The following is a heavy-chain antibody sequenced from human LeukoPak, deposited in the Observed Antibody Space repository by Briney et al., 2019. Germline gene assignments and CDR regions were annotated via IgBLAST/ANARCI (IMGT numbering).Heavy chain of an antibody. V-gene: IGHV3-23*01. Sequence: GGSLTLSCAASGFTLSSYAMSWVRQAPGEGLEWVSCISGSGSNTDYGDSVKGRLTISRHNSKNTLYLQMNSLRAEHTALYYCAKAVEDYDILTGRGSTYYYYYGMDVWGQGTTVTVSS. D-gene: IGHD3-9*01. CDR1: GFTLSSYA. CDR3: AKAVEDYDILTGRGSTYYYYYGMDV. J-gene: IGHJ6*02. CDR2: ISGSGSNT.